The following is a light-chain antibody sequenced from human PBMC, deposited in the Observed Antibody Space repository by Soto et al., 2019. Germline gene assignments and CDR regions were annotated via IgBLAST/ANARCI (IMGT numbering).Light chain of an antibody. V-gene: IGLV1-44*01. CDR3: ASWDDSLNGWV. Sequence: QSVLTQPTSASGTPGQRVTISCSGSSSNIGSNSVNWYQQVPGTAPKGLIYSNNRRPSGVPDRFSGSKSGTSASLAISGLQSEDEAEYYCASWDDSLNGWVFGGGTKLTVL. J-gene: IGLJ3*02. CDR2: SNN. CDR1: SSNIGSNS.